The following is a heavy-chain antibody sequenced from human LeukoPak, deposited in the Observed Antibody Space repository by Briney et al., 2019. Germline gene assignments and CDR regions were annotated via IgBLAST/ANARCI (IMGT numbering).Heavy chain of an antibody. CDR1: GYSFTSYW. D-gene: IGHD2-15*01. V-gene: IGHV5-51*01. CDR3: ARSPPYCSGGSCCGH. J-gene: IGHJ4*02. CDR2: IYPGDSDT. Sequence: ESLKISCKGSGYSFTSYWIGWVRQMPGKGLEWMGIIYPGDSDTRYSPSFQGQVTISADKSISTAYLQWSSLKASDTAMYYCARSPPYCSGGSCCGHWGQGTLVTVSS.